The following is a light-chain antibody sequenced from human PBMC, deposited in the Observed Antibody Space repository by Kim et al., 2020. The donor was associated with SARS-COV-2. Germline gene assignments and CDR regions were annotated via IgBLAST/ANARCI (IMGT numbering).Light chain of an antibody. Sequence: GNTARITCGGNNIGSKSVHWYQRKPGQAPVLVVYDDSDRPSGIPERFSGSNSGNTATLTISRVEAGDEADYYCQVWDSSSDHPNYVFGTGTKVTVL. CDR1: NIGSKS. CDR2: DDS. J-gene: IGLJ1*01. CDR3: QVWDSSSDHPNYV. V-gene: IGLV3-21*03.